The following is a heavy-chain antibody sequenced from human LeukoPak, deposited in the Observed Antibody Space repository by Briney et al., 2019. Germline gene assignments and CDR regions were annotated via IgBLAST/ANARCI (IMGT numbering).Heavy chain of an antibody. CDR3: ARVGIAAAGTNYYYGMDV. J-gene: IGHJ6*02. D-gene: IGHD6-13*01. CDR1: GFTFSTYA. CDR2: ISGNGADT. Sequence: GGSLRLSCAASGFTFSTYAMTWVRQAPGKGLEWVSTISGNGADTYYADSVRGRFTISRDNSKNTLYLQMNSLRAEDTAVYYCARVGIAAAGTNYYYGMDVWGQGTTVTVSS. V-gene: IGHV3-23*01.